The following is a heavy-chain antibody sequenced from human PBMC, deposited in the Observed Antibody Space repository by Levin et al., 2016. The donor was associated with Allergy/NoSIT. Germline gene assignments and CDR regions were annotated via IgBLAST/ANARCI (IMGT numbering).Heavy chain of an antibody. CDR2: ISSSGDTI. D-gene: IGHD1-1*01. CDR1: GYIFSNNA. V-gene: IGHV3-23*01. J-gene: IGHJ4*02. Sequence: GESLKISCTGSGYIFSNNAMTWVRQAAGKGLEWVSAISSSGDTIMYADFVKDRFTISRDNFKNTLYLQMNSLRAEDTAIYYCTKGITLGGWNGYWGQGALVSVSS. CDR3: TKGITLGGWNGY.